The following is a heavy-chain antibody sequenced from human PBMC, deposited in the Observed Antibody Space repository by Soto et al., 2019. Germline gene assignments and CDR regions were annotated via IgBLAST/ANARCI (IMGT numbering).Heavy chain of an antibody. D-gene: IGHD3-22*01. Sequence: SVKVSCKASGFTFTSSAVQWVRQARGQRLEWIGWIVVGSGNTNYAQKFQERVTITRDMSTSTAYMELSSLRSEDTAVYYCAAHMYYYDSSGYYFDYWGQGTLVTVSS. CDR3: AAHMYYYDSSGYYFDY. CDR2: IVVGSGNT. J-gene: IGHJ4*02. V-gene: IGHV1-58*01. CDR1: GFTFTSSA.